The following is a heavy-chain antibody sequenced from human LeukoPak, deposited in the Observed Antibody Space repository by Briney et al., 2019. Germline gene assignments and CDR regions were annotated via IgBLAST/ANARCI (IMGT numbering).Heavy chain of an antibody. CDR3: AREQGYYGSGDY. V-gene: IGHV4-4*07. J-gene: IGHJ4*02. CDR2: IYTSGSA. Sequence: SETLSLTCTVSGGSISSYYWSWIRQPAGKGLEWIGRIYTSGSANYNPSLKSRVTMSVDTSKNQSSLKLSSVTAADTAVYYCAREQGYYGSGDYWGQGTLVTVSS. D-gene: IGHD3-10*01. CDR1: GGSISSYY.